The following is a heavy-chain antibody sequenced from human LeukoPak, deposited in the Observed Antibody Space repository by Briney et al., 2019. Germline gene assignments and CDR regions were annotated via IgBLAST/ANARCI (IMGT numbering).Heavy chain of an antibody. J-gene: IGHJ4*02. CDR1: GFTFSSYA. CDR2: ISGSGGST. Sequence: GGSLRLSCAASGFTFSSYAMSWVCQAPGKGLEWVSAISGSGGSTYYADSVKGRFTISRDNSKNTLYLQMNSLRAEDTAVYYCAKTRSPYCSSTSCSHFDYWGQGTLVTVSS. D-gene: IGHD2-2*01. V-gene: IGHV3-23*01. CDR3: AKTRSPYCSSTSCSHFDY.